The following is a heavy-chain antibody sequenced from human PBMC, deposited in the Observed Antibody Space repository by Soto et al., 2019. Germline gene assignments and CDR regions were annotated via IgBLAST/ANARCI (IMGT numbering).Heavy chain of an antibody. V-gene: IGHV3-21*01. Sequence: EVQLVESGGGLVKPGGSLRLSCAASGFTFSSYSMNWVRQAPGKGLEWVSSISSSSSLIYYADSVKGRFTISRDNAKNSLYLQINSLRAEDTAVYYCARGAWDIVVVVAATPYYYYGMDVWGQGTTVTVSS. CDR3: ARGAWDIVVVVAATPYYYYGMDV. D-gene: IGHD2-15*01. CDR1: GFTFSSYS. CDR2: ISSSSSLI. J-gene: IGHJ6*02.